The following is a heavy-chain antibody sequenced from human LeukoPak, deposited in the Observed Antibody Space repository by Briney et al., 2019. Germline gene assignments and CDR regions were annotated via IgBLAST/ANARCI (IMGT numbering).Heavy chain of an antibody. J-gene: IGHJ6*02. CDR2: IYYSGST. CDR1: GGSISSYY. Sequence: PSETLSLTCTVSGGSISSYYWSWIRQPPGKGLEWIGYIYYSGSTNYNPSLKSRVTISADTSKNQFSLKLSSVTAADTAVYYCASRPYYHYGMDVWGQGTTVTVTS. CDR3: ASRPYYHYGMDV. V-gene: IGHV4-59*01.